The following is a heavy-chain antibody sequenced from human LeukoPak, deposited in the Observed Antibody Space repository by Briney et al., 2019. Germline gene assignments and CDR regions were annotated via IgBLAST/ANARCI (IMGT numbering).Heavy chain of an antibody. J-gene: IGHJ4*02. D-gene: IGHD3-9*01. CDR3: ARLGGSYYDILTGYGEQYYFDY. CDR1: GGSISSYY. CDR2: IYTSGST. V-gene: IGHV4-4*07. Sequence: KTSETLSLTCTVSGGSISSYYWSWIRQPAGKGLEWIGRIYTSGSTNYNPSLKSRVTISVDTSKNQFSLKLSSVTAADTAVYYCARLGGSYYDILTGYGEQYYFDYWGQGTLVTVSS.